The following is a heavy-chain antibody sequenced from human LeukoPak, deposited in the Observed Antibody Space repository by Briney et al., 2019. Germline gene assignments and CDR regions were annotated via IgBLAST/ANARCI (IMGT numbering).Heavy chain of an antibody. D-gene: IGHD3-22*01. CDR1: GASISSGRYY. Sequence: SEPLSLPCPVSGASISSGRYYWSWVRQPAGKELEWIGRIYASGKTDYNPYTPSLNSRVTVSLDTSKDQFSLILTSVNAAATAVYYCAGGAYSSGYPVGYWYFDLWGRGTLVTVSS. CDR2: IYASGKT. CDR3: AGGAYSSGYPVGYWYFDL. V-gene: IGHV4-61*02. J-gene: IGHJ2*01.